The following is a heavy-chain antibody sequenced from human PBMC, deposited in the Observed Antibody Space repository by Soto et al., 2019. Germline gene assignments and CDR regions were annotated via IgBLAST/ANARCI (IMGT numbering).Heavy chain of an antibody. CDR2: ISYDGSNK. J-gene: IGHJ4*02. D-gene: IGHD3-22*01. CDR1: GFTFSSYA. Sequence: PGGSLRLSCAASGFTFSSYAMHWVRQAPGKGLEWVAVISYDGSNKYYADPVKGRFTISRDNSKNTLYLQMNSLRAEDTAVYYCASHPRDSSGYWYYFDYWGQGTLVTVSS. V-gene: IGHV3-30-3*01. CDR3: ASHPRDSSGYWYYFDY.